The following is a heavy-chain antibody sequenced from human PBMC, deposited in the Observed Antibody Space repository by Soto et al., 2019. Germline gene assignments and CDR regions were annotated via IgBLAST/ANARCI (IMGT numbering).Heavy chain of an antibody. CDR1: GFALTYYN. J-gene: IGHJ4*02. D-gene: IGHD2-21*01. V-gene: IGHV3-48*01. Sequence: EVQLVESGGGLVQPGGSLRLSCAASGFALTYYNMKWVRQAPGKGLEWISDLSSSSGATYYADSVKGRFTISRDTAKNPLYLQMSSLRADDKAIYHGVRDSAYSFDYWGQGTLVTVSS. CDR2: LSSSSGAT. CDR3: VRDSAYSFDY.